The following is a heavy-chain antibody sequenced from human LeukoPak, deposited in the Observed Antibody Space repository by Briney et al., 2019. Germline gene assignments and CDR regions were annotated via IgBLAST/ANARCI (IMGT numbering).Heavy chain of an antibody. J-gene: IGHJ4*02. D-gene: IGHD3-22*01. CDR1: GGSFSGYY. Sequence: PSETLSLTCAVYGGSFSGYYWSWIRQPPGKGLEWIGEINHSGSTNYNPSLKSRVTISVDTSKNQFSLKLSSMTAADTAVYYCARVTTPLYYYDSSGYHYWGQGTLVTVSS. V-gene: IGHV4-34*01. CDR2: INHSGST. CDR3: ARVTTPLYYYDSSGYHY.